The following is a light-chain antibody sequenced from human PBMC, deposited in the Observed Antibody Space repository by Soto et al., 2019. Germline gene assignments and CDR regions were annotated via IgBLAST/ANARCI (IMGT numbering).Light chain of an antibody. J-gene: IGLJ3*02. V-gene: IGLV2-14*01. Sequence: QSALTQPASVSGSPGQSITISCTGTSSDVGGYNYVSWYQQHPGKAPKLLIYEVSDRPSGVSDRFSGSKSGNTASLTISGLQAEDEADYYCISYIPSTTTHWVFGGGTQLTVL. CDR1: SSDVGGYNY. CDR2: EVS. CDR3: ISYIPSTTTHWV.